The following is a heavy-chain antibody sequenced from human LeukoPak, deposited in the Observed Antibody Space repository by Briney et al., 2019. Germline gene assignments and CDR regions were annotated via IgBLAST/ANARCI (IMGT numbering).Heavy chain of an antibody. Sequence: GGSLRLSCAASGFTFSTYGMHWVRQAPGKGLEWVAFIRYDGRNKYYADSVKGRFTISRDNSKNTLCLQMNSLRAKDTAVYYCAKEIWPTVTTPGHTHFDYWGQGTLVTVSS. D-gene: IGHD4-17*01. CDR1: GFTFSTYG. CDR2: IRYDGRNK. J-gene: IGHJ4*02. V-gene: IGHV3-30*02. CDR3: AKEIWPTVTTPGHTHFDY.